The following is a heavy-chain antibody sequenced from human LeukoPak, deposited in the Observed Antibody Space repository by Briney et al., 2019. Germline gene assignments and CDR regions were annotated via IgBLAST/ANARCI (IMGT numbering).Heavy chain of an antibody. CDR3: ARGPDYSDSSGYFKY. Sequence: PSETLSLTCTVSGGSISGYYWSWIRQPAGKGLEWMGRIYTSGSTNYNPSLGSRVSISVDKSKNQFSLILSSLTAADTAVYYCARGPDYSDSSGYFKYWGQGTLVTVSS. J-gene: IGHJ4*02. D-gene: IGHD3-22*01. V-gene: IGHV4-4*07. CDR1: GGSISGYY. CDR2: IYTSGST.